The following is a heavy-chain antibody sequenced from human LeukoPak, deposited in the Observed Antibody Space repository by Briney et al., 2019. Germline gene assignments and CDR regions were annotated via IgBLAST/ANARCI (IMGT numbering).Heavy chain of an antibody. D-gene: IGHD1-26*01. J-gene: IGHJ2*01. Sequence: GESLRLSCEGSGFSFNGYGLQWVRQASGKGLEWIGRIRSKANYYATAYVESVKGRLIVSRADSKRSAYLQMNDLKTEDTAVYYCTRSASVDIGGRPDFCYFDLWGRGTLVTVSS. V-gene: IGHV3-73*01. CDR3: TRSASVDIGGRPDFCYFDL. CDR2: IRSKANYYAT. CDR1: GFSFNGYG.